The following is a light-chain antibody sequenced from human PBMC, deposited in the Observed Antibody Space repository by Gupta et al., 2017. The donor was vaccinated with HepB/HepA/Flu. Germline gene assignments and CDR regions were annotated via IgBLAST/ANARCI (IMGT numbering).Light chain of an antibody. Sequence: DIVLSQSPAPLSVSPGERATLSCRASQSVSSNLAWYQQKPGQAPRPLIDGASNRATGIPARFSGSGSGTECTLTISSLQSEDLAVDYGQQYNNWPRTCGQGTKVEVK. V-gene: IGKV3-15*01. J-gene: IGKJ1*01. CDR2: GAS. CDR3: QQYNNWPRT. CDR1: QSVSSN.